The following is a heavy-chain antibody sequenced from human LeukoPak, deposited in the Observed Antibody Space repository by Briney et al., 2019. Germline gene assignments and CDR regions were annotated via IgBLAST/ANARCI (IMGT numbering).Heavy chain of an antibody. Sequence: KPSETLSLTCTVSGGSISSYYWSWIRQPPGKGLEWIGYIYYSGSTNYNPSLKSRVTISVDTSKNQFSLKLSSVTAADTAVYYCASSRNDILTGYNPYAFDIWGQGTMVTASS. CDR3: ASSRNDILTGYNPYAFDI. CDR2: IYYSGST. CDR1: GGSISSYY. D-gene: IGHD3-9*01. J-gene: IGHJ3*02. V-gene: IGHV4-59*01.